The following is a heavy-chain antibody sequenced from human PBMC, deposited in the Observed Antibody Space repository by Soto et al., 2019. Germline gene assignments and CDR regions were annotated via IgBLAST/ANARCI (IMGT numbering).Heavy chain of an antibody. V-gene: IGHV3-64D*08. CDR3: VRDSSYPVTYDY. D-gene: IGHD4-17*01. CDR2: ISGNGHNV. CDR1: GFTFSDHA. Sequence: GGSLRLSCSASGFTFSDHAIHWVRQAPGKRLEYVSAISGNGHNVDYADSVNSRFTISRDNSKNTLYLQMTSLTTEDTAIYYCVRDSSYPVTYDYWGQGTLVTVSS. J-gene: IGHJ4*02.